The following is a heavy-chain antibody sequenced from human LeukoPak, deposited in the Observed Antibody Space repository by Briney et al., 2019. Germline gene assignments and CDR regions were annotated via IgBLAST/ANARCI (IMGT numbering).Heavy chain of an antibody. Sequence: GESLKISRKGSGYSFTSYWVGRVRQMPGKGLEWMGIIYPGDFDTRYSPSFQGQVTISADKSISTAYLQWSSLKASDTAMYYCARLRGSYEDAFDIWGQGTMVTVSS. CDR3: ARLRGSYEDAFDI. CDR1: GYSFTSYW. D-gene: IGHD1-26*01. J-gene: IGHJ3*02. V-gene: IGHV5-51*01. CDR2: IYPGDFDT.